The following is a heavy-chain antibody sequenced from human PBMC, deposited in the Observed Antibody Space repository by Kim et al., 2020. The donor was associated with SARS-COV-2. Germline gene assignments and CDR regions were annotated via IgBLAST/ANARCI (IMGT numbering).Heavy chain of an antibody. CDR3: ARAGADWGVDY. V-gene: IGHV3-33*01. D-gene: IGHD3-9*01. J-gene: IGHJ4*02. CDR2: K. Sequence: KYNADTVKGRFTISRDKSKNTLYLQVNRLGAEDTAVYYCARAGADWGVDYWGQGTLVAVSS.